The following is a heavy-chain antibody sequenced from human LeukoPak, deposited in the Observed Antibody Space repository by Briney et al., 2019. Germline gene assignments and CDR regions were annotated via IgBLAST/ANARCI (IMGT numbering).Heavy chain of an antibody. D-gene: IGHD6-13*01. CDR2: ISGTGGST. CDR1: GFTFSSYA. CDR3: ARVPRWYYFDY. V-gene: IGHV3-23*01. J-gene: IGHJ4*02. Sequence: GGSLRLSCAASGFTFSSYAMSWVRQAPGKGLERVSAISGTGGSTYYADSVKGRFTISRDNAKNSLYLQMNSLRAEDTAVYYCARVPRWYYFDYWGQGTLVTVSS.